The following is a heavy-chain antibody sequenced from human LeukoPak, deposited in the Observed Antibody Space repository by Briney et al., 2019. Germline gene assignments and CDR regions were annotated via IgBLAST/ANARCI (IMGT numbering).Heavy chain of an antibody. V-gene: IGHV3-23*01. CDR1: GFTFSSYA. CDR2: ISGSGGST. CDR3: AKDTRSRNHYDFWSGYYFDY. Sequence: GGSLRLSCAASGFTFSSYAMSWVRQAPGKGLEWVSAISGSGGSTYYADSVKGRFTISRDNSKNTLYLQMNSLRAEDTAVYYCAKDTRSRNHYDFWSGYYFDYWGQGTLVTVSS. J-gene: IGHJ4*02. D-gene: IGHD3-3*01.